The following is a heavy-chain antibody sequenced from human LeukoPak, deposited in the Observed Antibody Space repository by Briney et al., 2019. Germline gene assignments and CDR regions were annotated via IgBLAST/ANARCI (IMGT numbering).Heavy chain of an antibody. CDR1: GYTFTSYD. CDR2: MNPNSGNT. V-gene: IGHV1-8*03. D-gene: IGHD4-11*01. CDR3: ATVMVPYSNYVYNWFDP. J-gene: IGHJ5*02. Sequence: ASVKVSCKASGYTFTSYDINWVRQATGQGLEWMGWMNPNSGNTGYAQKFQGRVTITRNTSISTAYMELSSLRSEDTAVYYCATVMVPYSNYVYNWFDPWGQGTLVTVSS.